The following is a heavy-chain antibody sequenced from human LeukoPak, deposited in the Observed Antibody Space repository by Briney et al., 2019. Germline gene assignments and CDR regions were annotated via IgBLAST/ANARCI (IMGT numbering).Heavy chain of an antibody. CDR1: GFTFSDYW. D-gene: IGHD4-23*01. Sequence: GGSLRLSCGVSGFTFSDYWMHWVRQAPGKGLVWVSRINSDGTNTNYADSVKGRFTISRDNAKNSLYLQMNSLRAEDTALYYCAKDLLTDYGGNSIFDYWGQGTLVTVSS. J-gene: IGHJ4*02. CDR3: AKDLLTDYGGNSIFDY. V-gene: IGHV3-74*01. CDR2: INSDGTNT.